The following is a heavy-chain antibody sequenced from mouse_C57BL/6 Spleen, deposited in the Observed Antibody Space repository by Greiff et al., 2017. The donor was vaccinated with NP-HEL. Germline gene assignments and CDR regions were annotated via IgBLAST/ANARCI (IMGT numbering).Heavy chain of an antibody. CDR1: GFTFSSYA. V-gene: IGHV5-4*01. Sequence: EVKLVESGGGLVKPGGSLKLSCAASGFTFSSYAMSWVRQTPEKRLEWVATISDGGSYTYYPDNVKGRFTISRDNAKNNLYLQMSHLKSEDTAMYYCARDPTTVVPYWYFDVWGTGTTVTVSS. CDR3: ARDPTTVVPYWYFDV. CDR2: ISDGGSYT. J-gene: IGHJ1*03. D-gene: IGHD1-1*01.